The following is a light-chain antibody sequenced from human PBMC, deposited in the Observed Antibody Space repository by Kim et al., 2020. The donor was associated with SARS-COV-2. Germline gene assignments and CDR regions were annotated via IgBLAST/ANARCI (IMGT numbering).Light chain of an antibody. CDR2: GHR. V-gene: IGLV1-40*01. CDR1: NPIGGASFV. Sequence: QKLTISCTGSNPIGGASFVGYWHQPRPGTAPELLTYGHRTPPSGVPVRFSSSESGTSASLAIAGLQAEDEAYYYCQSYNSSLVVFGGGTQLTVL. J-gene: IGLJ2*01. CDR3: QSYNSSLVV.